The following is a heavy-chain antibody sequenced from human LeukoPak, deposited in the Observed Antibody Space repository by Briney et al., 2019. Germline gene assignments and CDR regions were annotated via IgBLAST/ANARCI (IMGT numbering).Heavy chain of an antibody. J-gene: IGHJ4*02. D-gene: IGHD3-3*01. CDR3: ARLREIPVFGVVTKSTSYFDY. Sequence: GGSLRLSCAASGSTFTNHWMSWVRQAPGKGLELVANIKQDRSEKYYVDSVKGRFTISRDNAKNSLYLQMNSLRAEDTAVYYCARLREIPVFGVVTKSTSYFDYWGQGTLVTVSS. V-gene: IGHV3-7*01. CDR1: GSTFTNHW. CDR2: IKQDRSEK.